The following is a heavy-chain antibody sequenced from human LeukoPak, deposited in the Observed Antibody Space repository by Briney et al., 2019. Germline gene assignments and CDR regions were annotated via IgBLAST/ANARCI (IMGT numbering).Heavy chain of an antibody. D-gene: IGHD2-2*02. CDR3: ARLAYCSSTSCYIGAFDI. CDR2: IYYSGST. Sequence: PSETLSLTCSVSGRSISSYYWSWIRQPPGKGLEWLGYIYYSGSTNYNPSLKSRVTISVDTSKNQFSLKLSSVTAADTAVYYCARLAYCSSTSCYIGAFDIWGQGTMVTVSS. V-gene: IGHV4-59*01. J-gene: IGHJ3*02. CDR1: GRSISSYY.